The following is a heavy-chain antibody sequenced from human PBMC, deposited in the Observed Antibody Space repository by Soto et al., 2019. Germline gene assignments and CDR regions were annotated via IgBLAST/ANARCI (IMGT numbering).Heavy chain of an antibody. Sequence: EVQLVETGGGLIQPGGSLRLSSAASGFTVSSNYMSWVRQAPGKGLEWVSVIYSGGSTYYADSVKGRFTISRDNSKNTLYLQMNSLRAEDTAVYYCARDGTYCSGGSCYTSSGYYYGMDVWGQGTTVTVSS. D-gene: IGHD2-15*01. J-gene: IGHJ6*02. CDR1: GFTVSSNY. CDR3: ARDGTYCSGGSCYTSSGYYYGMDV. V-gene: IGHV3-53*02. CDR2: IYSGGST.